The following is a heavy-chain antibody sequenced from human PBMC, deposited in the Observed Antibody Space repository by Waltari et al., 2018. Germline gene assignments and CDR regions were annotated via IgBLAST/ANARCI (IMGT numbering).Heavy chain of an antibody. V-gene: IGHV1-69*01. CDR1: GDSFSNYA. D-gene: IGHD4-17*01. Sequence: QVQVVQSGAEVKMPGSSVRVSCKVSGDSFSNYALSWVRQAPGKGLEWGGGILPMFQTANYGKRFQARVFISADDSTDTAYMELSSLRSEDTAVYYCARGTKFGDYGDFDYWGQGTLVTVSA. J-gene: IGHJ4*02. CDR3: ARGTKFGDYGDFDY. CDR2: ILPMFQTA.